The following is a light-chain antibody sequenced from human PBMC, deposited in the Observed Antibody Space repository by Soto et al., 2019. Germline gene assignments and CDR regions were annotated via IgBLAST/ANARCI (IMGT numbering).Light chain of an antibody. CDR2: EGS. CDR3: CSYAGSSTYVV. V-gene: IGLV2-23*01. Sequence: QSALTQPASVSGSPGQSITISCTGTSSDVGSYNLVSWYQQHPGKAPKLMIYEGSQRPSGVSNRFSGSKSGNTASLTISGLQAEDEADYYCCSYAGSSTYVVFGGGTKLTV. CDR1: SSDVGSYNL. J-gene: IGLJ2*01.